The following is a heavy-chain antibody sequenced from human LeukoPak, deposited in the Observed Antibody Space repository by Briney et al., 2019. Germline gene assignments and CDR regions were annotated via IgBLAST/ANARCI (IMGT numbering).Heavy chain of an antibody. Sequence: SVKVSCKASGGTFSSYAISWERQAPGQGLEWMGRIIPIFGTANYAQKFQGRVTITTDESTSTAYMELSSLRSEDTAVYYCARDRGSGWYWFDYWGQGTLVTVSS. D-gene: IGHD6-19*01. CDR3: ARDRGSGWYWFDY. CDR1: GGTFSSYA. V-gene: IGHV1-69*05. J-gene: IGHJ4*02. CDR2: IIPIFGTA.